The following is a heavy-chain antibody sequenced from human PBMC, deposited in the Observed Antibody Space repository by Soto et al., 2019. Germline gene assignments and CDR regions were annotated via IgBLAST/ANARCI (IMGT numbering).Heavy chain of an antibody. CDR2: INPSGGST. V-gene: IGHV1-46*03. CDR1: GYTFTSYY. J-gene: IGHJ5*02. CDR3: ARGGDVVQVTAPLDH. D-gene: IGHD2-21*02. Sequence: ASGKVSCKASGYTFTSYYMHWVRQAPGQGLEWMGIINPSGGSTSYAQKFQGRVTMTRDTSTSTVYMEVSSLRSEDTAVYYCARGGDVVQVTAPLDHWGQGTQVTVSS.